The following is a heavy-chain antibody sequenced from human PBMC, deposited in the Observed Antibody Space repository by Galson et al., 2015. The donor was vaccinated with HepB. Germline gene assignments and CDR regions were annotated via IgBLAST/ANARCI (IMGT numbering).Heavy chain of an antibody. V-gene: IGHV3-7*03. CDR2: IKQDGSEK. CDR3: ARDWVYYDRQHFDY. Sequence: SLRLSCAASGFTFSSYWMSWVRQAPGKGLEWVANIKQDGSEKYYVDSVKGRFTISRDNAKNSLYLQMNSLRAEDTAVYYCARDWVYYDRQHFDYWGQGTLVTVSS. J-gene: IGHJ4*02. CDR1: GFTFSSYW. D-gene: IGHD3-22*01.